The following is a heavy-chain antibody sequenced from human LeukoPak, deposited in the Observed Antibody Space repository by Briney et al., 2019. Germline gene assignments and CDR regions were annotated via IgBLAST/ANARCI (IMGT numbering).Heavy chain of an antibody. Sequence: GGSLRLSCAPSALTSSDYTINWVRQAPGEGLEWVSYIDGSGDTIYYTDSVKGRFTSSRDNAKSSLDLQMNSLRDEGTAVYYCSGRFDCWGQGTLVTVSS. V-gene: IGHV3-48*02. CDR1: ALTSSDYT. CDR3: SGRFDC. CDR2: IDGSGDTI. J-gene: IGHJ4*02.